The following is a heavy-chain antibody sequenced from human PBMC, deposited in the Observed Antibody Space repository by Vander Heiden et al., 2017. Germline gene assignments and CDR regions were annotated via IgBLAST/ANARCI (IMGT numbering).Heavy chain of an antibody. D-gene: IGHD3-10*01. CDR2: ISSSSSTI. J-gene: IGHJ3*02. V-gene: IGHV3-48*02. CDR1: AFTFSGYS. CDR3: ARGDLGGISGAFDI. Sequence: DVQLVASGGCLLQPGGHLSLSCASSAFTFSGYSRNWVGPAPGKGLEGVSYISSSSSTIYYADYVKGRFTSSRDNAKNSLYLQMNSLRDEDTAVYYCARGDLGGISGAFDIWGQGTMVTVSS.